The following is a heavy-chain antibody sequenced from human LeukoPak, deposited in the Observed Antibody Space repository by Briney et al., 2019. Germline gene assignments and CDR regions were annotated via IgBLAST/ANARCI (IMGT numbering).Heavy chain of an antibody. V-gene: IGHV3-7*03. CDR2: VNRDGSET. CDR3: ARNNGMDV. J-gene: IGHJ6*02. CDR1: GFTLSNHW. Sequence: GGSLRLSCAASGFTLSNHWMTWVRQVPGRGPEWVANVNRDGSETYYLDSVKGRFTISKDNAKDSLYLQMNSLRAEDTALYHCARNNGMDVWGQGTTVTVSS.